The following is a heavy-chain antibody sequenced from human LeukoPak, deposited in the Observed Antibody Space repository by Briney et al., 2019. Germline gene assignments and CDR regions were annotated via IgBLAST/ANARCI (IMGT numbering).Heavy chain of an antibody. V-gene: IGHV3-30*02. J-gene: IGHJ6*03. D-gene: IGHD3-3*01. CDR2: IRYDGSNK. Sequence: GGSLRLSCAASGFTFSNYGMHWVRQAPGKGLEWVAFIRYDGSNKYYADSVKGRFTISRDNSKNTLYLQMNSLRAEDTAVYYCVKPRYDFWSGYYTGYYMDVWGKGTTVTVSS. CDR3: VKPRYDFWSGYYTGYYMDV. CDR1: GFTFSNYG.